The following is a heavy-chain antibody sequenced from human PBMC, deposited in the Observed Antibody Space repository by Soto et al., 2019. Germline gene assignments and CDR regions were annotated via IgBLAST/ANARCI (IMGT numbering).Heavy chain of an antibody. CDR2: INHSGST. CDR3: ARRAGYYYDSSGPEDY. J-gene: IGHJ4*02. CDR1: GGSFSGYY. Sequence: SETLSLTCAVYGGSFSGYYWSWIRQPPGKGLEWIGGINHSGSTNYNPSLKSRVTISVDTSKNQFSLKLSSVTAADTAVYYCARRAGYYYDSSGPEDYWGQGTLVTVSS. V-gene: IGHV4-34*01. D-gene: IGHD3-22*01.